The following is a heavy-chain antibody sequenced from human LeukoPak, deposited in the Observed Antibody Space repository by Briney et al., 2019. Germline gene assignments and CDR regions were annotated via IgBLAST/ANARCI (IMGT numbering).Heavy chain of an antibody. V-gene: IGHV4-59*12. CDR2: IYYTGST. CDR1: GGSISSYY. Sequence: SETLSLTCTVSGGSISSYYWSWIRQPPGKGLEWIGHIYYTGSTSYNPSLKSRVTLSVDTSKNQFSLKLSSVTAADTAVYYCARVMGVAGTSYFDYWGQGTLVTVSS. CDR3: ARVMGVAGTSYFDY. D-gene: IGHD6-19*01. J-gene: IGHJ4*02.